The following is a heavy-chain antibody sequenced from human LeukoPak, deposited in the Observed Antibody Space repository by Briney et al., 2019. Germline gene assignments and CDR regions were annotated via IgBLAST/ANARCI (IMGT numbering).Heavy chain of an antibody. CDR2: ISAYNGNT. J-gene: IGHJ5*02. CDR1: GYTSTSYG. Sequence: ASVKVSCKASGYTSTSYGISWVRQAPGQGLEWMGWISAYNGNTNYAQKLQGRVTMTTDASTSTAYMELRSLRSDDTAVYYCARVIYCSSTSCEDRKYNWFDPWGQGTLVTVSS. V-gene: IGHV1-18*01. D-gene: IGHD2-2*01. CDR3: ARVIYCSSTSCEDRKYNWFDP.